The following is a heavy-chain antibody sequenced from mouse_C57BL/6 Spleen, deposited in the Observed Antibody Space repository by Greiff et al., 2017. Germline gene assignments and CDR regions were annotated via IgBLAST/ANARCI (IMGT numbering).Heavy chain of an antibody. CDR1: YFAFMASA. V-gene: IGHV1-49*01. CDR2: FTMYIDDT. CDR3: SRSGYGSSWFAY. Sequence: LQQSGAELVSPGSSVKLSCKDSYFAFMASAMHWVKQRPGHGLEWIGAFTMYIDDTKYRENFKGKATLTANTSSTTAYIELSSRTSADSAVYYCSRSGYGSSWFAYWGQGTLVTVSA. J-gene: IGHJ3*01. D-gene: IGHD1-1*01.